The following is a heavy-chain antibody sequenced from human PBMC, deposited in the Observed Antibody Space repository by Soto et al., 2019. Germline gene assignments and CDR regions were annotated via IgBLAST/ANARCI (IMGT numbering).Heavy chain of an antibody. V-gene: IGHV4-31*03. D-gene: IGHD6-19*01. Sequence: PSETLSLTCTVSGGSISRGGYYWTWIRQHPGKGLEWIGYIYYSGSTYYNPSLKSRVTISVDTSKNQFSLKLSSVTAADTAVYYCASSYSSGWYWFAPWGQGTLVTVSS. CDR2: IYYSGST. CDR1: GGSISRGGYY. CDR3: ASSYSSGWYWFAP. J-gene: IGHJ5*02.